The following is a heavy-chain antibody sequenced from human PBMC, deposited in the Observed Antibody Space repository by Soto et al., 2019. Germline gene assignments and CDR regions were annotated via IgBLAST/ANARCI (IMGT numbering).Heavy chain of an antibody. CDR2: LTDGGGNK. J-gene: IGHJ4*02. Sequence: GGSLRLSCAASGFTFRNYAMSWVRQAPGKGLEWVAVLTDGGGNKYHADSVKGRFTISRDNSKNTLYLQMNSLRAEDTAVYYCARARDLYGSGSYYNGPFDYWGQGTLVTVSS. V-gene: IGHV3-30-3*01. CDR3: ARARDLYGSGSYYNGPFDY. CDR1: GFTFRNYA. D-gene: IGHD3-10*01.